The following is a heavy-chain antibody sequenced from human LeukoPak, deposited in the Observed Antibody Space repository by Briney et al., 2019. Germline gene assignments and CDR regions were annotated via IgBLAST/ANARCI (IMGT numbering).Heavy chain of an antibody. CDR2: INPSGGST. CDR1: GYTFTSYY. CDR3: ARAGSSGYYFDY. D-gene: IGHD3-22*01. J-gene: IGHJ4*02. V-gene: IGHV1-46*01. Sequence: ASVTVSCKASGYTFTSYYMHWVRQAPGQGLEWMGIINPSGGSTSYAQKFQGRVTMTRDTSTSTVYMELSSLRSEDTAVYYCARAGSSGYYFDYWGQGTLVTVSS.